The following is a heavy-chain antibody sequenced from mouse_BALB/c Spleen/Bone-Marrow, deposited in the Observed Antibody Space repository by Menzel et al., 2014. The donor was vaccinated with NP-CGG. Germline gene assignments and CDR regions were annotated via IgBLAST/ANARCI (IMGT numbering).Heavy chain of an antibody. D-gene: IGHD1-2*01. J-gene: IGHJ2*01. CDR1: RFTFSSYT. CDR2: ITSGGSYT. V-gene: IGHV5-6-4*01. Sequence: EVQRVESGGGLVKPGGSLKLSCAASRFTFSSYTMSWVRQTPEERLEWVATITSGGSYTYYPDSVKGRFTISRDNAKNTLYLQMSSLKSEDTAMYYCTRDNGPFDYWGQGTTLTVSS. CDR3: TRDNGPFDY.